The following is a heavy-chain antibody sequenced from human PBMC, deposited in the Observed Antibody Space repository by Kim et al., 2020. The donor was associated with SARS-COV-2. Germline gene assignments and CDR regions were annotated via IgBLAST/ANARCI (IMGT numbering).Heavy chain of an antibody. CDR3: AREDTVTTPYFDY. D-gene: IGHD4-17*01. J-gene: IGHJ4*02. V-gene: IGHV3-7*01. CDR1: GFTFSTFW. CDR2: IKQDGREK. Sequence: GGSLRLSCAASGFTFSTFWMSWVRQAPGKGLEWVANIKQDGREKNYVDSVKGRFTISRDNAKNSLYLQMNSLRAEDTAVYFYAREDTVTTPYFDYWGQGTLVTVSS.